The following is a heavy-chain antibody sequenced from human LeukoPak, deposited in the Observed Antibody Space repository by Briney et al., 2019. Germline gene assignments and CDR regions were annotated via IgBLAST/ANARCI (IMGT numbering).Heavy chain of an antibody. V-gene: IGHV3-74*01. D-gene: IGHD3-10*01. CDR2: ISSDGSST. CDR3: AKYYGSGTYAVDY. J-gene: IGHJ4*02. CDR1: GFTFSNYE. Sequence: GGSLRLSCAASGFTFSNYEMNWVRQAPGKGLEWVSRISSDGSSTSYADSVKGRFTISRDNAKNTLYLQMNSLRAEDTAVYSCAKYYGSGTYAVDYWGQGTLVTVSS.